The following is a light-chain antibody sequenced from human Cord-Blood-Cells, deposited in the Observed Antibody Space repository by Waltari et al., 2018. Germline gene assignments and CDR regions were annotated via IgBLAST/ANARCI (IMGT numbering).Light chain of an antibody. CDR3: QAWDSSTVV. J-gene: IGLJ2*01. CDR2: QDS. CDR1: KLGDQY. Sequence: SYELTQPPSVSVSPGQTASITCSGDKLGDQYACWYQQKPGQSPVLVIYQDSKRPSGLPERFSGSNSGNTATLTISGTQAMGEADYYCQAWDSSTVVFGGGTKLTVL. V-gene: IGLV3-1*01.